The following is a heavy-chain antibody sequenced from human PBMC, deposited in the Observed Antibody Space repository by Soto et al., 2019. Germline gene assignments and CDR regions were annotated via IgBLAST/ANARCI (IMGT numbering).Heavy chain of an antibody. V-gene: IGHV1-18*01. D-gene: IGHD6-19*01. Sequence: QVQLVQSGAEVKKPGASVKVSCKASGYTFTKYAISWMRQAPGQGLEWVGWISVYNGNTKYAENFQGRVTVTTDTSTTKAYMELRSLRSDDTAVYYCAREGAGLYYYYYGMDVWGQGTTVTVPS. CDR3: AREGAGLYYYYYGMDV. J-gene: IGHJ6*02. CDR1: GYTFTKYA. CDR2: ISVYNGNT.